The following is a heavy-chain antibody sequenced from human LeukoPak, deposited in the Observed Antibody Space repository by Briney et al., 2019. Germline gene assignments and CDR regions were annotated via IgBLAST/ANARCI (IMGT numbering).Heavy chain of an antibody. Sequence: ASVKVSCTASGYTFTTFYMHWVRQAPGQGLEWMGIINPSSGSTSYAQKFQGRVTMTRDTSTSAVYMELSSLRSEDTAVYYCARVPWANYYDIYFDYWGQGTLVTVSS. CDR2: INPSSGST. J-gene: IGHJ4*02. CDR3: ARVPWANYYDIYFDY. V-gene: IGHV1-46*01. CDR1: GYTFTTFY. D-gene: IGHD3-22*01.